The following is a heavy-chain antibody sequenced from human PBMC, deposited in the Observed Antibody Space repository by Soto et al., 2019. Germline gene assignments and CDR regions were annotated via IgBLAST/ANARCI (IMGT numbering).Heavy chain of an antibody. Sequence: QLQLQESGPGLVKPSETLSLTCTVSGGSISSSSYYWGWIRQPPGKGLEWIGSIYYSGSTFHNPSLKSRVTISVDTSKRQCSLKLSSVTAAETAVYYCARTDYDFLNGNDAFEIWGQGTMVTVSS. J-gene: IGHJ3*02. CDR1: GGSISSSSYY. V-gene: IGHV4-39*01. CDR3: ARTDYDFLNGNDAFEI. D-gene: IGHD3-9*01. CDR2: IYYSGST.